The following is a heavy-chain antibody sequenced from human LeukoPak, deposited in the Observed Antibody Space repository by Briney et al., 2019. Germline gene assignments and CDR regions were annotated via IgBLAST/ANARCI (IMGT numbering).Heavy chain of an antibody. CDR3: ARDKKRITIFGVAPLKNFDY. J-gene: IGHJ4*02. V-gene: IGHV4-34*01. CDR1: GGSFSGYY. D-gene: IGHD3-3*01. Sequence: PSETLSLTCAVYGGSFSGYYWSWIRQPPGKGLEWIGEINHSGSTNYNPSLKSRVTIPVDTSKNQFSLKLSSVTAADTAVYYCARDKKRITIFGVAPLKNFDYWGQGTLVTVSS. CDR2: INHSGST.